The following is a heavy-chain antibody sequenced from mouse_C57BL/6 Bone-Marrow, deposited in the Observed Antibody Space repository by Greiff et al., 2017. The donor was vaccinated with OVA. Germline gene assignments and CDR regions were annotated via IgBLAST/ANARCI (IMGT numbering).Heavy chain of an antibody. Sequence: QVQLKQSGPGLVQPSQSLSITCTVSGFSLTSYGVHWVRQSPGKGLEWLGVIWSGGSTDYNAAFISRLSISKDNSKSQVFFKMNSLQAGDTAIYYCARNGGYSLYFDYWGQGTTLTVSS. D-gene: IGHD2-3*01. CDR1: GFSLTSYG. V-gene: IGHV2-2*01. J-gene: IGHJ2*01. CDR2: IWSGGST. CDR3: ARNGGYSLYFDY.